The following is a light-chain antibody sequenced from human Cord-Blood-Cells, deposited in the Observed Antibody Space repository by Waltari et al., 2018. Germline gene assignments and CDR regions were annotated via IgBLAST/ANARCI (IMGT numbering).Light chain of an antibody. CDR3: QQYYSTPYS. Sequence: DIVMTQSPDSLAVSLGERATINCKSSQSVLYSSNNKNYLAWYQQKPGQPPKLLIYWASTRESGVPDLFSGSGCGTDFTLTISSLQAEDVAVYYCQQYYSTPYSFGQGTKLEIK. CDR2: WAS. V-gene: IGKV4-1*01. J-gene: IGKJ2*03. CDR1: QSVLYSSNNKNY.